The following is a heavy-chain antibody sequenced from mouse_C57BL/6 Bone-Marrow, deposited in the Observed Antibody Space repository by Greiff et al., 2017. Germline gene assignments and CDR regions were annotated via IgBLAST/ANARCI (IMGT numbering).Heavy chain of an antibody. D-gene: IGHD2-14*01. CDR3: ATSYYRKRYYAMDY. CDR2: IWSGGST. Sequence: QVQLQQSGPGLVQPSQSLSITCTVSGFSLTSYGVHWVRQSPGKGLEWLGVIWSGGSTDYNAAFISRLSISKDNSKSQVFFKMNSLQADDTAIYYCATSYYRKRYYAMDYWGQGTSVTVSS. J-gene: IGHJ4*01. V-gene: IGHV2-2*01. CDR1: GFSLTSYG.